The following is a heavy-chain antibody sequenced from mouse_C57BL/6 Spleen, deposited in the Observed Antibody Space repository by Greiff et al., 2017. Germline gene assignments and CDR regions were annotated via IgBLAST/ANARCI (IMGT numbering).Heavy chain of an antibody. V-gene: IGHV1-50*01. Sequence: QVQLQQPGAELVKPGASVKLSCKASGYTFTSYWMQWVKQRPGQGLEWIGEIDPSDSYTNYNQKFKGKATLTVDTSSSTAYMQLSSLTSEDSAVYYCARLGGSSYGDYWGQGTSVTVSS. CDR2: IDPSDSYT. J-gene: IGHJ4*01. D-gene: IGHD1-1*01. CDR3: ARLGGSSYGDY. CDR1: GYTFTSYW.